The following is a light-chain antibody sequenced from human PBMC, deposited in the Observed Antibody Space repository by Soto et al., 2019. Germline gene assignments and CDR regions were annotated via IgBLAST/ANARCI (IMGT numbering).Light chain of an antibody. CDR2: RNN. Sequence: QSVLTQPPSASGTPGQRVTISCSGRSSNIGSNYVFWSQQLPGAAPKLLICRNNQRPSGVPDRFSGSKSGTSASLAISGLRSDDEADYYCAAWDDTLSGRVFGGGTKLTVL. J-gene: IGLJ3*02. CDR1: SSNIGSNY. V-gene: IGLV1-47*01. CDR3: AAWDDTLSGRV.